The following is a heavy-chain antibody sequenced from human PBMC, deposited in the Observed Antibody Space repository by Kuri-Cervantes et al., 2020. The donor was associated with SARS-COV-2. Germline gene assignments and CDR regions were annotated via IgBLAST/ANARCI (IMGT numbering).Heavy chain of an antibody. Sequence: LSLTCAASGFTFSSYAMHWVRQAPGKGVEWVAVISYDGSNKYYADSVKGRFTISRDNSKNTMYLQMNSLRAEDTAVYYCARDQDDYSNYHAFDIWGRGTMVTVSS. J-gene: IGHJ3*02. CDR1: GFTFSSYA. D-gene: IGHD4-11*01. CDR3: ARDQDDYSNYHAFDI. V-gene: IGHV3-30*04. CDR2: ISYDGSNK.